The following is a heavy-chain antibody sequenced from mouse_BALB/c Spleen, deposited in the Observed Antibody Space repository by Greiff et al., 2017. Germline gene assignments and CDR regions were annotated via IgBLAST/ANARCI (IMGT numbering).Heavy chain of an antibody. V-gene: IGHV5-12-1*01. CDR3: ARQGYYDYDDAMDY. D-gene: IGHD2-4*01. Sequence: EVQLVESGGGLVKPGGSLKLSCAASGFAFSSYDMSWVRQTPEKRLEWVAYISSGGGSTYYPDTVKGRFTISRDNAKNTLYLQMSSLKSEDTAMYYCARQGYYDYDDAMDYWGQGTSVTVSS. J-gene: IGHJ4*01. CDR1: GFAFSSYD. CDR2: ISSGGGST.